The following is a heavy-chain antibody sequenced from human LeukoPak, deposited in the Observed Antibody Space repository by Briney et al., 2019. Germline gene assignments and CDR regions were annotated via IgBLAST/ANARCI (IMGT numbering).Heavy chain of an antibody. Sequence: PGGSLRLSCAASGFTFSSYGMHWVRQAPGKGLEWVAFIRYDGSNKYYADSVKGRFTISRDNSKNTLYLQMNGLRAEDTAVYYCAKDIVVVPAAMAFDYWGQGTLVTVSS. J-gene: IGHJ4*02. CDR1: GFTFSSYG. V-gene: IGHV3-30*02. CDR3: AKDIVVVPAAMAFDY. D-gene: IGHD2-2*01. CDR2: IRYDGSNK.